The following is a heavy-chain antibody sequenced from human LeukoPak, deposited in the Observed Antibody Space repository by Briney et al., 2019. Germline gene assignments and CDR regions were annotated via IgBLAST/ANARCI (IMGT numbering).Heavy chain of an antibody. Sequence: ASAKVSCKASGYTFTSYGISWVRQAPGQGLEWMGWISTYKGKTNYAQKFQGRVTMTIDKSTSTAYMELRSLRSDDTAVYYCARETPPDAFDIWGQGTRVTVSS. CDR2: ISTYKGKT. J-gene: IGHJ3*02. CDR3: ARETPPDAFDI. CDR1: GYTFTSYG. V-gene: IGHV1-18*01.